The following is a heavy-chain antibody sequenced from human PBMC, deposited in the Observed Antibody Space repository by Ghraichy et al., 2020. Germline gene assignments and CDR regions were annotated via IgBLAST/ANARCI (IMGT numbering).Heavy chain of an antibody. V-gene: IGHV4-34*01. Sequence: SQTLSLTCAVYGGSFNSYYWSWIRQSPGKGLEWIGEINHSGTTNYNPSLKSRVTISVDTSKNQFSLKLSSLSAADTAVYYCARGYDFWSGYGAAAFEFWGQGTTVAVSS. CDR3: ARGYDFWSGYGAAAFEF. D-gene: IGHD3/OR15-3a*01. CDR2: INHSGTT. J-gene: IGHJ3*01. CDR1: GGSFNSYY.